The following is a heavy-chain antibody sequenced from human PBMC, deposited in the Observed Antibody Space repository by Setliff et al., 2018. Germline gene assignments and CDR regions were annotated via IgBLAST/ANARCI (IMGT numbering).Heavy chain of an antibody. CDR1: GGTFSDYY. CDR2: IKHSGTT. Sequence: PSETLSLTCAAPGGTFSDYYWTWIRQSPGKGLEWIGEIKHSGTTNYNPSLKSRVNISVDTSKNQYSLKLSSVTAADTAVYYCARGRNVAARLYDSWGQGTLVTVSS. V-gene: IGHV4-34*01. CDR3: ARGRNVAARLYDS. J-gene: IGHJ4*02. D-gene: IGHD6-6*01.